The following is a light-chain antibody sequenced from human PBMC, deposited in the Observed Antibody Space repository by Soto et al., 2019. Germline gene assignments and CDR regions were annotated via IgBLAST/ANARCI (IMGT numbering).Light chain of an antibody. CDR1: QSISSY. CDR3: QHYNSYSEA. CDR2: KAS. Sequence: DSQMTQSPSSLSASVGDRVTITRRASQSISSYLNWYQQKPGKAPKLLIYKASTLKSGVPSRFSGSGSGTEFTLTISSLQPDDFATYYCQHYNSYSEAFGQGTKVDIK. V-gene: IGKV1-5*03. J-gene: IGKJ1*01.